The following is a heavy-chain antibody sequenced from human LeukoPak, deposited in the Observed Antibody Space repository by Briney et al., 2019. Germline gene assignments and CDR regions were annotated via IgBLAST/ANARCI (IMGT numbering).Heavy chain of an antibody. CDR1: GFTFSSYA. V-gene: IGHV3-30*01. J-gene: IGHJ4*02. Sequence: GGSLRLSCAASGFTFSSYAMHWVRQAPGKGLEWVAVISYDGSNKYYADSVKGRFTISRDNSKNTLYLQMDSLRSEDTAVYYCARPQAYYFDYWGQGTLVTVSS. CDR3: ARPQAYYFDY. CDR2: ISYDGSNK.